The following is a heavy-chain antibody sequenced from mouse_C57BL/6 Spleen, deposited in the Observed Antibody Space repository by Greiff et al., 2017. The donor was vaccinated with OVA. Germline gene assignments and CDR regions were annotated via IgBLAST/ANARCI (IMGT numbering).Heavy chain of an antibody. CDR2: IDPSDSYT. J-gene: IGHJ4*01. Sequence: VQLQQPGAELVMPGASVKLSCKASGYTFTSYWMHWVKQRPRQGLEWIGEIDPSDSYTNYNQKFKGKSTLTVDKSSSTAYMQLSSLTSEDSAVYYCARKGLATDYAMDYWGQGTSVTVSS. D-gene: IGHD1-1*01. V-gene: IGHV1-69*01. CDR3: ARKGLATDYAMDY. CDR1: GYTFTSYW.